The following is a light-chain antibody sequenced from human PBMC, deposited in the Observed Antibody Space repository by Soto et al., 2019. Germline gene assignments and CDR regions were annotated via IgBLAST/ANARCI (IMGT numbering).Light chain of an antibody. Sequence: SYELTQPPSVSVAPGQTARITCGGNNIGSKSVHWYQQKPGQAPVLVVYDYSDRLSGLPERFSGANSVNTAILTISRVEAGDEADYYCHVWDSSCDHRDVVFGGGTKLTVL. CDR2: DYS. CDR3: HVWDSSCDHRDVV. CDR1: NIGSKS. V-gene: IGLV3-21*02. J-gene: IGLJ2*01.